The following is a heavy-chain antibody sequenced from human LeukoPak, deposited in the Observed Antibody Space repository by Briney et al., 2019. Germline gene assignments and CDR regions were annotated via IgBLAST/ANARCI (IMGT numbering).Heavy chain of an antibody. Sequence: NPSETLSLTCAVYGGSFSGYYWSWIRQPPGKGLEWIGEINHSGSTNYNPSLKSRVTISADTSKNQFSLKLSSVTAADTAVYYCARIPYCSSTSCYGVRRGYYFDYWGQGTLVTVSS. D-gene: IGHD2-2*01. CDR3: ARIPYCSSTSCYGVRRGYYFDY. CDR2: INHSGST. V-gene: IGHV4-34*01. CDR1: GGSFSGYY. J-gene: IGHJ4*02.